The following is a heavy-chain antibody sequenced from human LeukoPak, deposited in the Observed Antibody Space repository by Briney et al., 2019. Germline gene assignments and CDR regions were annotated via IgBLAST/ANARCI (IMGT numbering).Heavy chain of an antibody. J-gene: IGHJ3*02. CDR2: ICAYTVNT. CDR3: ARNNFRLGLRAFDI. D-gene: IGHD4/OR15-4a*01. CDR1: GYTFTSSG. V-gene: IGHV1-18*01. Sequence: GAPVKVSCTASGYTFTSSGISWVRHAPGQGLEWMGWICAYTVNTHYAQKLQGRVTMTTDTSTSTAYMELRSLRSDDTAVYYCARNNFRLGLRAFDIWGQGTMVTVSS.